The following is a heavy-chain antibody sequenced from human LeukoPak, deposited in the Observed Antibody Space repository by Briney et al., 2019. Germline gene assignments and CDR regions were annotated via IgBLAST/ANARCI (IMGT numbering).Heavy chain of an antibody. CDR1: GGTFGSYA. CDR2: IIPIFGTA. CDR3: ARAVGEARPFSYYYYMDI. J-gene: IGHJ6*03. Sequence: SVKVSCKASGGTFGSYAISWVRQAPGQGLEWMGGIIPIFGTANYAQKFQGRVTITADESTSTAYMELSSLRSEDTAVYYCARAVGEARPFSYYYYMDIWGKGTTVTVSS. V-gene: IGHV1-69*01. D-gene: IGHD1-26*01.